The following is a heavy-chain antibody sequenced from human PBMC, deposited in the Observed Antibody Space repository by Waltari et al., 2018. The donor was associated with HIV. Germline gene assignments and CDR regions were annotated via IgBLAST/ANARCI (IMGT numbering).Heavy chain of an antibody. Sequence: QVQLVESGGGVVQPGRSLRLSCAASGFTFSSYAMHWVRQAPGKGLGWVAVISYDGSNKYYADSVKCRFTISRDNSKNTLYLQMNSLRAEDTAVYYCARSRPIANAFDIWGQGTMVTVSS. CDR3: ARSRPIANAFDI. CDR2: ISYDGSNK. CDR1: GFTFSSYA. V-gene: IGHV3-30*01. J-gene: IGHJ3*02.